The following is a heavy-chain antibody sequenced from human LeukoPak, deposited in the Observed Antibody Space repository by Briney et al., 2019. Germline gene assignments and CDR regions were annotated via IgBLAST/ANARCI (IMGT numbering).Heavy chain of an antibody. CDR2: IYPGDSDT. Sequence: GESLKISCKGAGSCFTSYWVGWVRQMHGKGLEWMGIIYPGDSDTRYSPSFQGQVTISADKSISTAYLQWSSLKASDTAMYYCARRPLRNGDYVDDIWGQGTMVTVSS. J-gene: IGHJ3*02. D-gene: IGHD4-17*01. V-gene: IGHV5-51*01. CDR3: ARRPLRNGDYVDDI. CDR1: GSCFTSYW.